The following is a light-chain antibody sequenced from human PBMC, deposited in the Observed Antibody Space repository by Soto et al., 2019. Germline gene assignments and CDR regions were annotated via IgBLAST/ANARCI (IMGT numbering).Light chain of an antibody. CDR1: RSDVGGYNY. Sequence: QPVLTQPASVSGSPGQSITISCTGTRSDVGGYNYVSWYQHHPGKAPKLMIYDVSNRPSGVSNRFSGSKSGNTASLTISGLQAEDEADYYCSSYTTSSTLFGGGTKLTVL. J-gene: IGLJ2*01. CDR2: DVS. CDR3: SSYTTSSTL. V-gene: IGLV2-14*03.